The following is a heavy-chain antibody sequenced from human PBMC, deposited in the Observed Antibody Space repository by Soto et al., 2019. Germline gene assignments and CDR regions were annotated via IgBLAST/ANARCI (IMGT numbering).Heavy chain of an antibody. CDR3: ARDGDYYDSSGYYWRYFDY. CDR2: IYYSGGT. J-gene: IGHJ4*02. Sequence: QVQLQESGPGLVKPSQTLSLTCTVSGGSISSGDYYWSWIRQPPGKGLEWIGYIYYSGGTYYNPSLKSRFTISVDTSKNHFSLKLSSVTAADTAVYYCARDGDYYDSSGYYWRYFDYWGQGTLVTVSS. CDR1: GGSISSGDYY. V-gene: IGHV4-30-4*01. D-gene: IGHD3-22*01.